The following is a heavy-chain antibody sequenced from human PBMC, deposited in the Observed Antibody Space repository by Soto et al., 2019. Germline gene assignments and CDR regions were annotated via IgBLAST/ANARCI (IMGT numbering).Heavy chain of an antibody. CDR1: GGSISSSSYY. CDR2: IYYSGST. D-gene: IGHD6-19*01. CDR3: ARAVAVAATYYYYYGMDV. V-gene: IGHV4-39*01. J-gene: IGHJ6*02. Sequence: PSETLSLTCTVSGGSISSSSYYWGWIRQPPGKGLEWIGSIYYSGSTYYNPSLKSRVTISVDTSKNQFSLKLSSVTAADTAVYYCARAVAVAATYYYYYGMDVWGQGTTVTVYS.